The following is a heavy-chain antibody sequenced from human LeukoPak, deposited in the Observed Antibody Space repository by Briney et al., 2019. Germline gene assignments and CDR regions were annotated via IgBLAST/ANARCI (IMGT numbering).Heavy chain of an antibody. CDR1: GYTFTSYG. CDR2: ISAYNGNT. V-gene: IGHV1-18*01. D-gene: IGHD3-3*01. Sequence: ASVKISCKASGYTFTSYGISWVRQAPGQGLEWMGWISAYNGNTNYAQKLQGRVTMTTDTSTSTAYMELRSLRSDDTAVYYCARGQTYYDFWSGSSAWFDPWGQGTLVTVSS. J-gene: IGHJ5*02. CDR3: ARGQTYYDFWSGSSAWFDP.